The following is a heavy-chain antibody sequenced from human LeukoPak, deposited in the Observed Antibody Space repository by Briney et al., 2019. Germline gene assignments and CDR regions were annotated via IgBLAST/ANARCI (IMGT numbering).Heavy chain of an antibody. J-gene: IGHJ4*02. CDR3: ASLPTYYYDSSGYYAPL. CDR2: IYAGGLT. Sequence: GGSLRLSCAASGFTVISNYMSWVRQAPGKGLEWVSVIYAGGLTYYADSVKGRFTVSRDNSKNTLYLQMNSLRAEDTAVYYCASLPTYYYDSSGYYAPLWGQGTLVTVSS. CDR1: GFTVISNY. D-gene: IGHD3-22*01. V-gene: IGHV3-53*01.